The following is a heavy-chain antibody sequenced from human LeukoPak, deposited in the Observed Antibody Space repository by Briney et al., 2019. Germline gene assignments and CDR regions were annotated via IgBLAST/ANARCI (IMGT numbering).Heavy chain of an antibody. V-gene: IGHV4-39*01. Sequence: SETLSLTCTVSGGSISSSSYYWGWIRQPPGKGLEWIGSIYYSGCTYYNPSLKSRVTISVDTSKNQFSLKLSSVTAADTAVYYCARRYYDSSGYYLRPFDPWGQGTLVTVSS. CDR3: ARRYYDSSGYYLRPFDP. D-gene: IGHD3-22*01. CDR1: GGSISSSSYY. J-gene: IGHJ5*02. CDR2: IYYSGCT.